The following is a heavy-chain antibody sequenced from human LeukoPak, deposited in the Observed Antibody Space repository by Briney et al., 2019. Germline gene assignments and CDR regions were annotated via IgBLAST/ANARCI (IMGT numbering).Heavy chain of an antibody. J-gene: IGHJ3*02. CDR3: ARCDSWTRRAFDI. V-gene: IGHV4-39*07. CDR2: IYYSGST. Sequence: PSETLSLTCTVSGGSISSSSCYWGWIRQPPGKGLEWIGSIYYSGSTYYNPSLKSRVTISVDTSKNQFSLKLSSVTAADTAVYYCARCDSWTRRAFDIWGQGTMVTVSS. D-gene: IGHD3-3*01. CDR1: GGSISSSSCY.